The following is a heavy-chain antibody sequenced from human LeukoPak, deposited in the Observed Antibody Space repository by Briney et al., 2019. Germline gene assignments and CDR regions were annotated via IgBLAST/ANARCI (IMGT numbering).Heavy chain of an antibody. Sequence: GGSLRLSCAASGFTFSNAWMSWVRQAPGKGLEWVGRIKSKTDGGTTDYAAPVKGRFTISRDDSKNTLYLQMNSLKTEDTAVYYCTTSFSIGSGSYYDYWGQGTLVTVSS. D-gene: IGHD3-10*01. CDR1: GFTFSNAW. V-gene: IGHV3-15*01. CDR3: TTSFSIGSGSYYDY. CDR2: IKSKTDGGTT. J-gene: IGHJ4*02.